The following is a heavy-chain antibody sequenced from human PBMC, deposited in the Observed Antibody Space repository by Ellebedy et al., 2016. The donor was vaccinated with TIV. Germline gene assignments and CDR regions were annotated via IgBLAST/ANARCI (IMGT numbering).Heavy chain of an antibody. J-gene: IGHJ4*02. Sequence: AASVKVSCKASGFTFTSSAMQWVRQARGQRLEWIGWIVVGSGNTNYAQKFQERVTITRDMSTSTAYMELSSLRSEETAVYYCAAISLTGTLSFFDYWGQGTLVTVSS. CDR3: AAISLTGTLSFFDY. V-gene: IGHV1-58*02. D-gene: IGHD1-1*01. CDR1: GFTFTSSA. CDR2: IVVGSGNT.